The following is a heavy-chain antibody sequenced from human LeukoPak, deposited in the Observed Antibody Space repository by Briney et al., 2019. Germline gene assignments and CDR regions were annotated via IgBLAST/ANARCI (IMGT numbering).Heavy chain of an antibody. CDR2: INPNSGGT. D-gene: IGHD3-10*01. J-gene: IGHJ5*02. CDR1: GYTFTGYY. V-gene: IGHV1-2*02. Sequence: ASVKVSCKASGYTFTGYYMHWVRQAPGQGLEWMGWINPNSGGTNYAQKFQGRVTMTRDTSISTAYMELSRLRSDDTAVYYCAREARGSGSFSWSDPWGQGTLVTVSS. CDR3: AREARGSGSFSWSDP.